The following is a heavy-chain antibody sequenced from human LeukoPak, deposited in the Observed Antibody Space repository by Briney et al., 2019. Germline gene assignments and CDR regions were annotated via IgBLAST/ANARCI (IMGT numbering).Heavy chain of an antibody. D-gene: IGHD4-11*01. CDR3: ARDLYDYTPLGYADY. CDR1: GFTFSNYW. V-gene: IGHV3-33*08. CDR2: IWYDGSNK. Sequence: GGSLRLSCAGSGFTFSNYWMSWLRQAPGKGLEWVAVIWYDGSNKYYADSVKGRFTISRDNSKNTLYLQMNSLRAEDTAVYYCARDLYDYTPLGYADYWGQGTLVTVSS. J-gene: IGHJ4*02.